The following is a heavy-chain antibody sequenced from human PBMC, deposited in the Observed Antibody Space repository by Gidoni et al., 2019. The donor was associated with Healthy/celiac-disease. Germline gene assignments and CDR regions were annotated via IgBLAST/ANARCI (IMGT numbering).Heavy chain of an antibody. J-gene: IGHJ4*02. CDR1: GGSISSYY. V-gene: IGHV4-59*01. Sequence: QVHLQESGPGLVTPSETLSLTCTVSGGSISSYYWSWIRQPPGQGLEWIGYIYYSGSTNYNPSLKSRVTISVDTSKNQFCLKLSAVTAADTAVYYCARSEVRSSGYYLFDYWGQGTLVTVSS. CDR2: IYYSGST. D-gene: IGHD3-22*01. CDR3: ARSEVRSSGYYLFDY.